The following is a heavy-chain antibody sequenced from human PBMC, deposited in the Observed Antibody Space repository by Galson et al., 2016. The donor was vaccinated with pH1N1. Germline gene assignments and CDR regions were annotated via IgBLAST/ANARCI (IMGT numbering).Heavy chain of an antibody. Sequence: SLRLSCAASGFTFKNYVMSWVRQGPGKGLEWVSGISGRGGNIYYVDSVKGRFTISRDNFKNTLYLEMKTLRADDTAICYCTRDRSQEFLHLPMAGFDVWGQGIMVTVSA. CDR1: GFTFKNYV. D-gene: IGHD3-10*01. J-gene: IGHJ3*01. CDR2: ISGRGGNI. V-gene: IGHV3-23*01. CDR3: TRDRSQEFLHLPMAGFDV.